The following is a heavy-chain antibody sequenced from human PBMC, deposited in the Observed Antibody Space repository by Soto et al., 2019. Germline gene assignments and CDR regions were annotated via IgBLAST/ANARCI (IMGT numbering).Heavy chain of an antibody. Sequence: PGGSLRLSCAASEFTFSRYAMIWVRQAPGKGLEWVSTIRGSGDSTFYADSVKGRFTISRDNSKNTLYLQMNSLRAEDTAVYYCAKDGAVVVVVAATPPSGAFDIWGQGTMVTVSS. CDR2: IRGSGDST. J-gene: IGHJ3*02. CDR3: AKDGAVVVVVAATPPSGAFDI. V-gene: IGHV3-23*01. CDR1: EFTFSRYA. D-gene: IGHD2-15*01.